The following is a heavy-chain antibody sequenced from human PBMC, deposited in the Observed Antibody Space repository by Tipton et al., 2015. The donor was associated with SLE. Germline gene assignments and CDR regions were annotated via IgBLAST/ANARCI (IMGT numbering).Heavy chain of an antibody. V-gene: IGHV4-59*12. CDR3: ARVLLGGFYYGMDV. J-gene: IGHJ6*02. Sequence: GLVKPSETLSLTCAVSGGSISTYYWSWIRQPPGSGLEWIGYIYYSGITTYNPSLESRVTISVDRSKNQFSLNLTSVTAADTAVYYCARVLLGGFYYGMDVWGQGTTVTVSS. D-gene: IGHD2-15*01. CDR2: IYYSGIT. CDR1: GGSISTYY.